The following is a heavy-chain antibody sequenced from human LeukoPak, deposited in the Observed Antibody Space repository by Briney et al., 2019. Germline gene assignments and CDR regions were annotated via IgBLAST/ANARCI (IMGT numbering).Heavy chain of an antibody. V-gene: IGHV4-39*01. CDR2: IYYSGST. Sequence: SETLSLTCTVSGGSISSSSYYWGWIRQPPGKGLEGIGRIYYSGSTYYNPSLKSRVTISVDTSKNQCSLKLSSVTAADTAVYYCASVTYYYDSSGYYLDYWGQGTLVTVSS. CDR1: GGSISSSSYY. D-gene: IGHD3-22*01. J-gene: IGHJ4*02. CDR3: ASVTYYYDSSGYYLDY.